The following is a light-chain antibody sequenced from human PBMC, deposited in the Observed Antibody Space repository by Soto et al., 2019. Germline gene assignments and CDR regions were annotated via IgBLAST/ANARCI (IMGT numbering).Light chain of an antibody. CDR2: DAS. Sequence: DIQMTQSPSTLSASVGDRVTITCRASQTISTWMAWYQQKPGKAPKLLVYDASTLQSGVASRFSGSASGTEFTLIISGLHPDDVATYYCKQYDSYYTFGQWTQVE. CDR3: KQYDSYYT. V-gene: IGKV1-5*01. CDR1: QTISTW. J-gene: IGKJ2*01.